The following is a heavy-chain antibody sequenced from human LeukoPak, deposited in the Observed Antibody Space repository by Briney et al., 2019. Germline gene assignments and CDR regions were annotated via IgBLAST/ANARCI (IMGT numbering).Heavy chain of an antibody. D-gene: IGHD5-24*01. Sequence: GGSLRLSCAASGFTFSSYEMSWVRQAPGKGLEWLSYTSSSSSYIYYADSVKGRFTISRDNAKNSLYLQMNSLRAEDTAVYYCARRLRDGFDIWGQGTMVTVSS. CDR2: TSSSSSYI. V-gene: IGHV3-21*05. CDR3: ARRLRDGFDI. CDR1: GFTFSSYE. J-gene: IGHJ3*02.